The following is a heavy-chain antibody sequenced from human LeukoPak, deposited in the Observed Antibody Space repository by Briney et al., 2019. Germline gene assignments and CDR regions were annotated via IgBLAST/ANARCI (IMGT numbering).Heavy chain of an antibody. V-gene: IGHV4-4*07. Sequence: PSETLSLTCTVSGGSISSYYWSWIRQPAGKGLEWIGRIYTSGSTNYNPSLKSRVTMSVDTSKNQFSLKLSSVTAADTAVYYCASRSYYYDSSGYWSSFDYWGQGTLVTVSS. J-gene: IGHJ4*02. CDR2: IYTSGST. CDR1: GGSISSYY. D-gene: IGHD3-22*01. CDR3: ASRSYYYDSSGYWSSFDY.